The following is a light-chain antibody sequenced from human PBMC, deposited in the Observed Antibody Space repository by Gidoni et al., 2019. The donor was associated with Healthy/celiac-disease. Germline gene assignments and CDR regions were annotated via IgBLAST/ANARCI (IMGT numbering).Light chain of an antibody. CDR2: KAS. CDR1: QSISSW. V-gene: IGKV1-5*03. J-gene: IGKJ1*01. Sequence: DIKMTQSPSTLSASVGDRVTITCRASQSISSWLAWYQQKPGKAPKLLIYKASSLESGVPSRFGGSGSGTEFTLTISSLQPDDFATYYCQQYNSYSWTFGQGTKVEIK. CDR3: QQYNSYSWT.